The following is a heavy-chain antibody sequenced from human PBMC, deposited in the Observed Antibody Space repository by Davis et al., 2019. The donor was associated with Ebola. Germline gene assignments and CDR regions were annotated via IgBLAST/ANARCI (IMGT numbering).Heavy chain of an antibody. Sequence: ASVKVSCKASGYTFTSYDSHWLRQPTGQGLDWMGCMNPNSGNTDYAQKFQGRVTMTRNISISTAYMELSSLGSEDTAVYYCARGRGSGWYLDYFDDWGQGTLVTVSS. J-gene: IGHJ4*02. D-gene: IGHD6-19*01. V-gene: IGHV1-8*01. CDR3: ARGRGSGWYLDYFDD. CDR2: MNPNSGNT. CDR1: GYTFTSYD.